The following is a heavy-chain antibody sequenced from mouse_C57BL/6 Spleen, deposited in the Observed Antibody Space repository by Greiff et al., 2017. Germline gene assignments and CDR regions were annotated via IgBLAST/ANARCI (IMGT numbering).Heavy chain of an antibody. CDR3: ASPHYYGSSYVRYFDV. D-gene: IGHD1-1*01. J-gene: IGHJ1*03. CDR2: ISSGSSTL. V-gene: IGHV5-17*01. Sequence: EVTVVASGGGLVKPGGSLKLSCAASGFTFSDYGMHWVRQAPEKGLEWVAYISSGSSTLYSADTVKGRFTISRDNAKNTLCLQMTSLRAEATGMYYCASPHYYGSSYVRYFDVWGTGTTVTVSS. CDR1: GFTFSDYG.